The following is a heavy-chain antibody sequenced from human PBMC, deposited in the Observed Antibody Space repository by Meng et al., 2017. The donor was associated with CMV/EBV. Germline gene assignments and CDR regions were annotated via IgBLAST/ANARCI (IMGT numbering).Heavy chain of an antibody. CDR2: INPSGGST. CDR3: AREARVPAAHPYYYGMDV. Sequence: ASVKVSCKASGYTFTSYYMHWVRQAPGQGLEWMGIINPSGGSTSYAQKFQGRVTMTRDTSTSTVYMELSSLRSEDTAVYYCAREARVPAAHPYYYGMDVWGQGTTVTVSS. J-gene: IGHJ6*02. D-gene: IGHD2-2*01. V-gene: IGHV1-46*01. CDR1: GYTFTSYY.